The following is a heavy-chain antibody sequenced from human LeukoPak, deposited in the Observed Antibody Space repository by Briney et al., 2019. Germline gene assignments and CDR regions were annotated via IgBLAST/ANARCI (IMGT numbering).Heavy chain of an antibody. CDR2: IWYDGSNK. CDR3: AREYYYDSSGYLGY. V-gene: IGHV3-33*01. J-gene: IGHJ4*02. Sequence: GGSLRLSCAASGFTFSSYGMHWVRQAPGKGLEWVAVIWYDGSNKYYADSVKGRFTISRDNSKNTLYLQMNSLRAEDTAVYYCAREYYYDSSGYLGYWGQGTLVTVSS. CDR1: GFTFSSYG. D-gene: IGHD3-22*01.